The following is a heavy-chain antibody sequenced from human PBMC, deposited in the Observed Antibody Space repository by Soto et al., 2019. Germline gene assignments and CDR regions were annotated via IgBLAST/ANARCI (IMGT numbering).Heavy chain of an antibody. J-gene: IGHJ6*03. CDR3: ARGPTVTTTYYYYMGV. CDR1: GFTFSSYS. D-gene: IGHD4-17*01. Sequence: EVQLVESGGGLVKPGGSLRLSCAASGFTFSSYSMNWVRQAPGKGLEWVSSISSSSSYIYYADSVKGRFTISRDNAKNSLDLQMNSLRAEDTAVYYCARGPTVTTTYYYYMGVWCKATTVTVSS. V-gene: IGHV3-21*01. CDR2: ISSSSSYI.